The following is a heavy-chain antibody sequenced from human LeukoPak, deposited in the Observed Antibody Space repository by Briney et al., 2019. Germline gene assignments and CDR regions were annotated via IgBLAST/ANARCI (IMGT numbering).Heavy chain of an antibody. J-gene: IGHJ4*02. V-gene: IGHV1-2*02. CDR3: SRGRELGGSDRTNLEGY. D-gene: IGHD5-12*01. CDR1: GYTFTDYY. Sequence: ASVKVSCKASGYTFTDYYMHWVRQAPGQGLEWMGWINPNNGDTVYAQELQGRVTMTRDTSISTAYMELSGLRSDDTALYFCSRGRELGGSDRTNLEGYWGQGTLVTVSS. CDR2: INPNNGDT.